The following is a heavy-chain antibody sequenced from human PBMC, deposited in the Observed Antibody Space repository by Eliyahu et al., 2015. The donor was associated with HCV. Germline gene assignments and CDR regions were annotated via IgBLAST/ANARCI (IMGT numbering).Heavy chain of an antibody. CDR3: ARAVWLSTWIQLWPHEYYYYYMDV. CDR1: GGTFSSYA. V-gene: IGHV1-69*01. D-gene: IGHD5-18*01. CDR2: IIPIFGTA. J-gene: IGHJ6*03. Sequence: QVQLVQSGAEVKKPGSSVKVSCKASGGTFSSYAISWVRQAPGQGLEWMGGIIPIFGTANYAQKFQGRVTITADESTSTAYMELSTLRSEDTAVYYCARAVWLSTWIQLWPHEYYYYYMDVWGKGTTVTVSS.